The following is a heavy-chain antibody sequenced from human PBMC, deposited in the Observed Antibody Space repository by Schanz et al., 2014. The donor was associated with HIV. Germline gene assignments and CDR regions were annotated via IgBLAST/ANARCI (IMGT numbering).Heavy chain of an antibody. J-gene: IGHJ6*02. V-gene: IGHV1-8*01. Sequence: QVQLVQSGAEVKKPGASVKVSCKASGYTFNTYDINWVRQAPGQGLEWMGWMNPNRGNAGFAQNFQGRVTLTRDTSITPAYMELTSLRPEDTAVYYCARRRGWGSYRYFPYGLDVWGQGTTVTVSS. CDR2: MNPNRGNA. D-gene: IGHD3-16*02. CDR3: ARRRGWGSYRYFPYGLDV. CDR1: GYTFNTYD.